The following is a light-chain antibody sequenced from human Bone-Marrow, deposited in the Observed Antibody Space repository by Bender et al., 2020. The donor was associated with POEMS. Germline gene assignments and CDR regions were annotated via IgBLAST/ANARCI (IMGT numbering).Light chain of an antibody. CDR2: DVT. CDR1: SSDVGSYNY. V-gene: IGLV2-14*03. Sequence: QSALTQPASVSGSPGQSITISCTGTSSDVGSYNYVSWYQQHPGKAPKLLLYDVTTRPSGVSNRFSGSKSGNVASLTISGLQAEDGADYYCSSYTRSSTRVFGGGTKLTVL. CDR3: SSYTRSSTRV. J-gene: IGLJ2*01.